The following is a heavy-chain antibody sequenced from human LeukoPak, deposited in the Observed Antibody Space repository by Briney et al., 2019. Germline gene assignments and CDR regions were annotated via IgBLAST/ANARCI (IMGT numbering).Heavy chain of an antibody. CDR1: GYTFTSYA. CDR2: INAGNGNT. CDR3: ARGGDSSGYIDY. D-gene: IGHD3-22*01. Sequence: ASVKVSCKASGYTFTSYAMHWVRQAPGQRLEWMGWINAGNGNTKYSQKFQGRVTITRDTSASTAYMELSSLRSEDTAVYYCARGGDSSGYIDYWGQGTLVTVSS. V-gene: IGHV1-3*01. J-gene: IGHJ4*02.